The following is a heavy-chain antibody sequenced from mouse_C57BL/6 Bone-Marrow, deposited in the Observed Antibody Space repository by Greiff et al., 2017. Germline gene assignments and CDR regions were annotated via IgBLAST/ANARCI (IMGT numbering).Heavy chain of an antibody. D-gene: IGHD2-4*01. CDR3: AREIYYDYEGPYWYFDV. CDR2: IDPSDSYT. Sequence: QVQLQQSGAELVMPGASVKLSCKASGYTFTSYWMHWVKQRPGQGLEWIGEIDPSDSYTNYNQKFKGKSTLTVDKSSSTAYMQLSSLTSEDSAVYYCAREIYYDYEGPYWYFDVWGTGTTVTVSS. CDR1: GYTFTSYW. V-gene: IGHV1-69*01. J-gene: IGHJ1*03.